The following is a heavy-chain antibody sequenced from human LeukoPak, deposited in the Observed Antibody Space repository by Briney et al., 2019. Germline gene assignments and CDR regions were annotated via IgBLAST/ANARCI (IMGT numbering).Heavy chain of an antibody. CDR1: GFTFSSYG. J-gene: IGHJ3*02. Sequence: GGSLRLSCAASGFTFSSYGMHWVRQAPGKGLEWVAFIRYDGSNKYYADSVKGRFTISRDNSKNTLYLQMNSLRAKDTAAYYCAKDQDYGLAFDIWGQGTMATVSS. CDR2: IRYDGSNK. V-gene: IGHV3-30*02. D-gene: IGHD4-17*01. CDR3: AKDQDYGLAFDI.